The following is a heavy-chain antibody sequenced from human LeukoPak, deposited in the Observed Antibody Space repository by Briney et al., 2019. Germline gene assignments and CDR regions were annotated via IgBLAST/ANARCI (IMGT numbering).Heavy chain of an antibody. J-gene: IGHJ4*02. Sequence: SETLSLTCTVPGGXISSYYCSWIRQPPGKGLEWFGYIYYTGSTNYNPSLKSRVTISVDTSKNQFSLKLSSVTAADTAVYYCAGMERGYYDFWSGFGYFDYWGQGTLVTVSS. CDR3: AGMERGYYDFWSGFGYFDY. V-gene: IGHV4-59*08. CDR2: IYYTGST. CDR1: GGXISSYY. D-gene: IGHD3-3*01.